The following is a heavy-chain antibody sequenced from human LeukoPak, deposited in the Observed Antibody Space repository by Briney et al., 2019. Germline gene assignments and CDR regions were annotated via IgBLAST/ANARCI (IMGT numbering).Heavy chain of an antibody. CDR1: GYTFTNYA. J-gene: IGHJ3*02. CDR2: INAGNGNT. V-gene: IGHV1-3*03. D-gene: IGHD3-22*01. Sequence: GASVKVSCKTSGYTFTNYAIHWVRQAPGQRLEWMGWINAGNGNTKYSQEFQGRVTITRDTSARTTYMELSSLRSEDMAVYYCARDGHRRYYYDSSGREDAFDIWGQGTMVTVSA. CDR3: ARDGHRRYYYDSSGREDAFDI.